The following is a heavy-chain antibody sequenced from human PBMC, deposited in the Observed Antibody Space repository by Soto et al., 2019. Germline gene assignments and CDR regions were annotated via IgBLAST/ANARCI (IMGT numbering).Heavy chain of an antibody. CDR1: GGSISSYY. J-gene: IGHJ6*03. Sequence: PSETLSLTCTVSGGSISSYYWSWIRQPPGKGLEWIGYIYYSGSTNYNPSLKSRVTISVDTSKNQLSLKPSSVTAADTAVYYCAKSADSISYHHYHKHVSTQGSSVTVSS. CDR3: AKSADSISYHHYHKHV. D-gene: IGHD2-2*02. CDR2: IYYSGST. V-gene: IGHV4-59*08.